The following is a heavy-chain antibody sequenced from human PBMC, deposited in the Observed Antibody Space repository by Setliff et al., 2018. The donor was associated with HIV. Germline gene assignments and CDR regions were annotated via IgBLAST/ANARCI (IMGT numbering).Heavy chain of an antibody. CDR1: GGSFSGYY. V-gene: IGHV4-34*01. CDR2: IAYSGTTMYF. Sequence: TSETLSLTCAVYGGSFSGYYWSWIRQPPGKGLEWIGDIAYSGTTMYFNYNPSLESRLSLSEDTSRHQFSLKLTSVTADDTGIYYCARGPPFAYWGQGLLVTVSS. J-gene: IGHJ4*02. CDR3: ARGPPFAY.